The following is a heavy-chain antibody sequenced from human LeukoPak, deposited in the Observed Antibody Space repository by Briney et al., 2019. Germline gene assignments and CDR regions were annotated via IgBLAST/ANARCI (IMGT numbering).Heavy chain of an antibody. J-gene: IGHJ6*02. D-gene: IGHD2-2*01. CDR3: ARGRYCSSTSCYSFQYYYYGMDV. CDR1: GGFFSGYY. CDR2: INHSGST. V-gene: IGHV4-34*01. Sequence: PSETLSLTCAVYGGFFSGYYWSWIRQPPGKGLEWIGEINHSGSTNYNPSLKSRVTISVDTSKNQFSLKLSSVTAADTAVYYCARGRYCSSTSCYSFQYYYYGMDVWGQGTTVTVSS.